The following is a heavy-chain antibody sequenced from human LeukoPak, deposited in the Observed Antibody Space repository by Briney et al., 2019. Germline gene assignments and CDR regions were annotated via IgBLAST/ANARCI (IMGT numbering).Heavy chain of an antibody. Sequence: ASVKVSCKASGYTFTSYDINWVRQATGQGLEWMGWMNPNSGNTGYAQKFQGRVTMTRNTSTSTAYMELSSLRSEDTAVYYCARGLGYCSGGSCYDAFDIWGQGTMVTVSS. CDR3: ARGLGYCSGGSCYDAFDI. D-gene: IGHD2-15*01. CDR2: MNPNSGNT. CDR1: GYTFTSYD. V-gene: IGHV1-8*01. J-gene: IGHJ3*02.